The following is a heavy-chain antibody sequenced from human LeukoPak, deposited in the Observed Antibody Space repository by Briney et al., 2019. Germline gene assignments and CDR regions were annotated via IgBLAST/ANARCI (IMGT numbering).Heavy chain of an antibody. CDR2: HYYSGAT. CDR1: GGSLTNGAYT. CDR3: ARSYTAMGTDPVFFNS. V-gene: IGHV4-30-2*01. J-gene: IGHJ4*02. D-gene: IGHD5-18*01. Sequence: SQTLSLICVVSGGSLTNGAYTGSSIPRPPGEGLEWYEDHYYSGATYYNPSLKSRVTISIDTSNNQYSLRLNSVTAADTAVYYCARSYTAMGTDPVFFNSWGQGTLVTVSS.